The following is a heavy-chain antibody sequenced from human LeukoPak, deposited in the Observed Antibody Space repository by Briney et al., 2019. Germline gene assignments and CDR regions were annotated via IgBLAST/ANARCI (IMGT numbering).Heavy chain of an antibody. CDR3: ATTPGGDTTGYYPWYFDL. CDR2: ISSSSSYI. CDR1: GFTFSSYS. V-gene: IGHV3-21*01. D-gene: IGHD3-22*01. Sequence: PGGSLRLSCAASGFTFSSYSMNWVRQAPGKGLEWVSSISSSSSYIYCADSVKGRFTISRDNAKNSLYLQMNSLRAEDTAVYYCATTPGGDTTGYYPWYFDLWGRGTLVTVSS. J-gene: IGHJ2*01.